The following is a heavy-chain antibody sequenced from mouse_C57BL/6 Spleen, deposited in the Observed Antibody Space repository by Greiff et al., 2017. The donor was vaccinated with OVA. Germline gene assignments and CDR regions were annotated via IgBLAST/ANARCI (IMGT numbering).Heavy chain of an antibody. D-gene: IGHD3-2*02. V-gene: IGHV1-52*01. CDR3: ARGGSSGYFDY. Sequence: VQLQQPGAELVRPGCSVKLSCKASGYTFTSYWMHWVKQRPIQGLEWIGNIDPSDSETHYNQKFKDKATLTVDKSSSTAYMQLSSLTSEDSAVYYCARGGSSGYFDYWGQGTTLTVSS. CDR2: IDPSDSET. CDR1: GYTFTSYW. J-gene: IGHJ2*01.